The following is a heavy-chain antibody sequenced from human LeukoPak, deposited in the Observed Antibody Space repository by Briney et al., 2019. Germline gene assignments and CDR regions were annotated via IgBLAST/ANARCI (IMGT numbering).Heavy chain of an antibody. CDR2: INHSGST. CDR3: ARGLNGSYPT. V-gene: IGHV4-34*01. CDR1: GGSFSGYY. J-gene: IGHJ3*01. Sequence: SETLSLTCAVYGGSFSGYYWSWIRQPPGKGLEWIGEINHSGSTNYNPSLKSRVTISVDTSKNQFSLKLSSVTAADTAVYYCARGLNGSYPTWGQGTMVTVSS. D-gene: IGHD1-26*01.